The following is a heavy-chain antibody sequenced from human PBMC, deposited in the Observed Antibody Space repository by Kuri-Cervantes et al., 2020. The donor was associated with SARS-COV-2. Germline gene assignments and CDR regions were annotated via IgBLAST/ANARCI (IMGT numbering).Heavy chain of an antibody. Sequence: SETLSLTCTVSGGSISSSSYYWGWIRQPPGKGLEWIGEINHSGSTNYNPSLKSRVTISVDTSKNQFSLKLSSVTAADTAVYYCARHPDYYYYYYGMDVWGQGTTVTVSS. CDR1: GGSISSSSYY. J-gene: IGHJ6*02. CDR3: ARHPDYYYYYYGMDV. V-gene: IGHV4-39*01. CDR2: INHSGST.